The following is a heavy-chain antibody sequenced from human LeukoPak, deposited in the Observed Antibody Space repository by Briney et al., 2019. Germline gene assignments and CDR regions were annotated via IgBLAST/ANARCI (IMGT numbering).Heavy chain of an antibody. D-gene: IGHD2-15*01. V-gene: IGHV4-59*01. CDR3: ARGYCSGGSCHSGRWYFDL. CDR1: GGSISSYY. J-gene: IGHJ2*01. CDR2: IYYTGST. Sequence: SETLSLTCTVSGGSISSYYWSWIRQPPGKGLEWIGYIYYTGSTNYKPSLKSRVTMSIDTSKNQFSLKLSSVTAADTALFYCARGYCSGGSCHSGRWYFDLWGRGTLVTVSS.